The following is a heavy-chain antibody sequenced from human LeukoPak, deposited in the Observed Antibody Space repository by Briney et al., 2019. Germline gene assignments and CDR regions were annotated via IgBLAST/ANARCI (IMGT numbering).Heavy chain of an antibody. D-gene: IGHD3-10*01. Sequence: GGSLRLSCAASGFTFSSNAMTWVRQAPGKGLEWVAVISYDGSNKYYADSVKGRFTISGDNSKNTLYLQMNSLRAEDTAVYYCARESSWFGEGAFDIWGQGTMVTVSS. J-gene: IGHJ3*02. CDR2: ISYDGSNK. CDR1: GFTFSSNA. V-gene: IGHV3-30*04. CDR3: ARESSWFGEGAFDI.